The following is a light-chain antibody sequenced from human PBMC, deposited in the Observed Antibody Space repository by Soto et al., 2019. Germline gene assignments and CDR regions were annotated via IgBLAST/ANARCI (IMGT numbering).Light chain of an antibody. V-gene: IGKV3-20*01. CDR1: QSVSSSY. CDR3: QQYNNWHPIT. Sequence: EILFTQSPGTLSLSPGERATLSCRASQSVSSSYLAWYQQKPGQATRLIIYGASSRANGIPDRFSGSGSGTDFTLTISRLEPEDFAVYYCQQYNNWHPITFGQGTRLEIK. CDR2: GAS. J-gene: IGKJ5*01.